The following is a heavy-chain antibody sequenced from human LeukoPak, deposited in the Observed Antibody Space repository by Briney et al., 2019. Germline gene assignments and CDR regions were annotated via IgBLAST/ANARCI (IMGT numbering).Heavy chain of an antibody. V-gene: IGHV3-11*04. D-gene: IGHD6-19*01. CDR1: GFTFSDYY. CDR2: ISSSGSTI. CDR3: ARDVENGWSNWFDP. J-gene: IGHJ5*02. Sequence: GGSLRLSCAASGFTFSDYYMSWIRQAPGKGLEWVSYISSSGSTIYYADSVKGRFTISRDNAKNSLYLQMNSLRAEDTAVYYCARDVENGWSNWFDPWGQGTLVTVSS.